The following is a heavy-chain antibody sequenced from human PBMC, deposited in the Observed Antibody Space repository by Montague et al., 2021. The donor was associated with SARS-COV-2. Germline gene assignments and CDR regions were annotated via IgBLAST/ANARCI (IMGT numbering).Heavy chain of an antibody. CDR1: GDSVAGNSAA. CDR2: TYYRSKWNN. J-gene: IGHJ5*02. CDR3: ARDDPYCTNGVCYTGNWFDP. V-gene: IGHV6-1*01. Sequence: CAISGDSVAGNSAAWNWIRQTPSSGLVRLGVTYYRSKWNNDYAVSVKSRITINPGTSKNQFSLQLNSVTPEDTAVYYCARDDPYCTNGVCYTGNWFDPWGQGTLVTVSS. D-gene: IGHD2-8*01.